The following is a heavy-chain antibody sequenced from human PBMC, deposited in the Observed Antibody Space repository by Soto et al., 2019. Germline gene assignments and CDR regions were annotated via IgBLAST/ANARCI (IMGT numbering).Heavy chain of an antibody. Sequence: QVQLQESGPGLVKPSQTLSLTCTVSGGSISSGDYYWSWIRQPPGKGLEWIGYIYYSGSTYYNPSLKSRVTISVDTSKNQFSLKLSSVTAADTAVYYCARERLLVPAVGGNYFDYWGQGTLVTVSS. V-gene: IGHV4-30-4*01. CDR3: ARERLLVPAVGGNYFDY. D-gene: IGHD3-16*01. CDR1: GGSISSGDYY. J-gene: IGHJ4*02. CDR2: IYYSGST.